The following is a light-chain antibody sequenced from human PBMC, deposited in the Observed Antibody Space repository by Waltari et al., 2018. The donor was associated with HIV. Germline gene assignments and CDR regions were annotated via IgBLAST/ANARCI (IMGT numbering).Light chain of an antibody. CDR3: QQYLDWPPWT. CDR2: GAS. Sequence: EIVMTQSPATLSVSAGERATLSCRASQNIGGNLAWYQQRHGQPPRRLVYGASSREPGIPARFSCRGSGTEFTLTISSLESDDSAVYYCQQYLDWPPWTFGQGTKV. CDR1: QNIGGN. V-gene: IGKV3D-15*01. J-gene: IGKJ1*01.